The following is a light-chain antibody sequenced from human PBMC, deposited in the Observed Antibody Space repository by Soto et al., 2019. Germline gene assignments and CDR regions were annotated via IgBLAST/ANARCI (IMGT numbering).Light chain of an antibody. Sequence: QSVLTRPASVSGSPGQSITISCTGTSSDVGGYNYVSWYQQHPGKAPKLMIYDVTNRPSGVSDRFSGSKSGNTASLTISGLQAEDEADYYCSSYRGSSALEVFGAGTKVTVL. J-gene: IGLJ1*01. CDR2: DVT. V-gene: IGLV2-14*01. CDR3: SSYRGSSALEV. CDR1: SSDVGGYNY.